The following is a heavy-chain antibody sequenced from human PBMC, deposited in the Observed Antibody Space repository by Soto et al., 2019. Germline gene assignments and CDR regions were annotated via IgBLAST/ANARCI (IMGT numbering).Heavy chain of an antibody. D-gene: IGHD1-20*01. CDR1: GDTFSTFD. Sequence: ASVKVSCKASGDTFSTFDIIGWLRAAGQGLEWMGGSISIFGTPDYAQHIPGRLRISADESTKTASLELSSLRPEDTAVNYCARSPGITGTRASQYGMDVGGQGPTVTVS. V-gene: IGHV1-69*13. CDR2: SISIFGTP. J-gene: IGHJ6*02. CDR3: ARSPGITGTRASQYGMDV.